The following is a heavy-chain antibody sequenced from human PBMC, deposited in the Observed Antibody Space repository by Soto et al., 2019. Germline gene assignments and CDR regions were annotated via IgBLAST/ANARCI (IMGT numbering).Heavy chain of an antibody. Sequence: LRLSCTASGFTFNDYTLSLVLQAPGKGLEWVGSIRSKAYGGTTEYAAYVKGRFTISRDDSKSIAYLQMNSLKTEDTAVYYCTAGKLYPSLDFDYWGQGTLVTVSS. D-gene: IGHD2-8*01. J-gene: IGHJ4*02. CDR1: GFTFNDYT. CDR3: TAGKLYPSLDFDY. CDR2: IRSKAYGGTT. V-gene: IGHV3-49*04.